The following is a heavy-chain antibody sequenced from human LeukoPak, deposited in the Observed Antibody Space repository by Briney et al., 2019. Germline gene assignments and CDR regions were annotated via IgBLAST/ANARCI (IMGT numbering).Heavy chain of an antibody. CDR3: ARSGSGSSYYYFDY. CDR1: GGSISSSSYY. V-gene: IGHV4-39*01. D-gene: IGHD3-10*01. Sequence: SETLSLTCTVSGGSISSSSYYWGWIRQPPGKGLEWIGSIYYSGSTYYNPSLKSRVTISVDTSKNQFSLKLSSVTAADTAVYYCARSGSGSSYYYFDYWAREPWSPSPQ. CDR2: IYYSGST. J-gene: IGHJ4*02.